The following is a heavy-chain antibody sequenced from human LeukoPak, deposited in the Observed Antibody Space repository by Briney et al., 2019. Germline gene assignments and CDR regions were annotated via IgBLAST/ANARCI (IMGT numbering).Heavy chain of an antibody. Sequence: SETLSLTCTVSGGSISSYYWSWIRQPPGKGLEWIGYIYTSGSTNYNPSLKSRVTISVDTSKYKLSSVTAADTAVYYCARVYGGNSDWFDPWGQGTLVTVSS. V-gene: IGHV4-4*09. CDR2: IYTSGST. CDR3: ARVYGGNSDWFDP. J-gene: IGHJ5*02. CDR1: GGSISSYY. D-gene: IGHD4-23*01.